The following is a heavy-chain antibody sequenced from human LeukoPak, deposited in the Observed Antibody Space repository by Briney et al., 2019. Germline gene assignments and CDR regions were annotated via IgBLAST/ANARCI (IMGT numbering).Heavy chain of an antibody. J-gene: IGHJ3*02. D-gene: IGHD6-19*01. Sequence: PSETLSLTCAVYGGSFSGYYWSWIRQPPGKGLEWIGEINHSGSTNYNPSLKSRVTISVDTSKNQFSLKLSSVTAADTAVYYCARRIAVAIDAFDIWGQGTMVTVSS. CDR3: ARRIAVAIDAFDI. CDR1: GGSFSGYY. V-gene: IGHV4-34*01. CDR2: INHSGST.